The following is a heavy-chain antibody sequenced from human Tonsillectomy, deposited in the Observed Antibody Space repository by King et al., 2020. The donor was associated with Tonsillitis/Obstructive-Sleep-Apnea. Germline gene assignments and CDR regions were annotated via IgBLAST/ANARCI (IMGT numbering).Heavy chain of an antibody. D-gene: IGHD6-19*01. CDR1: GFTFSSYG. CDR3: ANDVYSSGWGYYYYGMDV. V-gene: IGHV3-30*18. Sequence: VQLVESGGGVVQPRRSLRLSCAASGFTFSSYGMHWVRQAPGKGLEWVAVISYDGSNEYYADSVKGRLTISRDNSKNTLYLQMNSLRAEDTAVYYSANDVYSSGWGYYYYGMDVWGQGTTVTVSS. CDR2: ISYDGSNE. J-gene: IGHJ6*02.